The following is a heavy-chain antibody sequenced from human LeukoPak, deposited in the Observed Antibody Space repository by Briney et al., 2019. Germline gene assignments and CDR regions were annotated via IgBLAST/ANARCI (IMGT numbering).Heavy chain of an antibody. CDR2: ISPKNGDT. V-gene: IGHV1-2*02. D-gene: IGHD5-18*01. Sequence: ATVKVSCKASGYTFSGFYINWVRQAPGQGLEWMGWISPKNGDTYYAQDFLGRVTMTRDTSISTAYMELSRLTSDDTAVYYCARDGRLRNGYDNFYIWGQGTLVTASS. CDR3: ARDGRLRNGYDNFYI. CDR1: GYTFSGFY. J-gene: IGHJ4*02.